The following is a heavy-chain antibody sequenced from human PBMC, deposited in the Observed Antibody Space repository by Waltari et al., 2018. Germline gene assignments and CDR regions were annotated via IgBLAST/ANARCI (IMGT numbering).Heavy chain of an antibody. J-gene: IGHJ6*02. CDR2: IYWNSDRI. CDR3: GKDINKGGMDV. CDR1: GCTSKDWA. Sequence: EVKLVESGGGLVQPGRSLRPACVGSGCTSKDWAMHWVRQPPGKGLEWFAGIYWNSDRIDEADSVKGRFTISRDNAKNSLYLQMNSLRPEDTALYYCGKDINKGGMDVWGQGTTVIVS. V-gene: IGHV3-9*02.